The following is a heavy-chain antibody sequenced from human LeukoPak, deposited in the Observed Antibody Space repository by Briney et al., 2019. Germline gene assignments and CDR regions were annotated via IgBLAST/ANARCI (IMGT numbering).Heavy chain of an antibody. CDR1: GFTFSSYW. D-gene: IGHD4-17*01. CDR3: ARSTDYGDLPFDI. J-gene: IGHJ3*02. CDR2: IYYSGST. V-gene: IGHV4-28*01. Sequence: LRLSFAASGFTFSSYWMSWVRQPPGKGLEWIGYIYYSGSTYYNPSLKSRVTMSVDTSKNQFSLKLSSVTAVDTAVYYCARSTDYGDLPFDIWGQGTMVTVSS.